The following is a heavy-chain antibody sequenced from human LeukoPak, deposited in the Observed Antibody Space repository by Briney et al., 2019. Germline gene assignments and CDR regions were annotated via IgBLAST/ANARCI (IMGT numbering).Heavy chain of an antibody. CDR3: AKAPNYVFDY. CDR2: ISGSGGST. J-gene: IGHJ4*02. CDR1: GFTFSSYA. V-gene: IGHV3-23*01. D-gene: IGHD4/OR15-4a*01. Sequence: GGSLRLPCAASGFTFSSYAMSWVRQARGKGLEWVSAISGSGGSTYYADSVKGRFTISRDNSKNTLYLQMNSLRAEDTAVYYCAKAPNYVFDYWGQGTLVTVSS.